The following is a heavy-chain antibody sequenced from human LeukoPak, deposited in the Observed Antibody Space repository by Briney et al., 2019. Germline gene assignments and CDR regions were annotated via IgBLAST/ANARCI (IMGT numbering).Heavy chain of an antibody. Sequence: GGYLRLSCAASALALSSHWMTWVRPVPGRGPEWVANVNRDGSETYYLDSVKGRFTIPKDNAKNSLYLQMNSLRTEDTALYHCARNNGMDVWGQGTMVTVSS. CDR3: ARNNGMDV. D-gene: IGHD2-8*01. CDR2: VNRDGSET. J-gene: IGHJ3*01. CDR1: ALALSSHW. V-gene: IGHV3-7*03.